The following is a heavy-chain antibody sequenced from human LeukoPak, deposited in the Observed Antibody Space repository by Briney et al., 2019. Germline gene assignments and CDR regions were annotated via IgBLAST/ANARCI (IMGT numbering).Heavy chain of an antibody. CDR1: GFTFISCG. CDR2: IGLIGTDR. D-gene: IGHD6-19*01. V-gene: IGHV3-21*01. Sequence: GRSLRLSCAASGFTFISCGFNWGRRAPGEGLEWVSSIGLIGTDRYYADSVKGRFTISRDNAKNSMYLQMDSVRDEDTAVYYCATETSGRHYDYWGQGTLLTVSS. CDR3: ATETSGRHYDY. J-gene: IGHJ4*02.